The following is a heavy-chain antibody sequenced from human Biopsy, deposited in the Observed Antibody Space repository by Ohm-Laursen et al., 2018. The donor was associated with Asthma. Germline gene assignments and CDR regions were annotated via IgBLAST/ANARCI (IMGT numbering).Heavy chain of an antibody. D-gene: IGHD3-10*01. CDR1: GYTFNSAG. J-gene: IGHJ6*02. CDR3: ARAVDYSHYYGIDV. Sequence: PVKVSCKASGYTFNSAGITWVRQAPGQGLEWMGWISVYNGNTKVAQKLQDRVTMVTDTSTSTAYMELRSLRSDDTAVYFCARAVDYSHYYGIDVWGQGTTVTVS. CDR2: ISVYNGNT. V-gene: IGHV1-18*01.